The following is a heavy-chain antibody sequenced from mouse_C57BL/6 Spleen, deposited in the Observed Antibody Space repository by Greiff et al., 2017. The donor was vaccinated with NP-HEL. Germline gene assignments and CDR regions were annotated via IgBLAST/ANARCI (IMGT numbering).Heavy chain of an antibody. J-gene: IGHJ2*01. CDR3: ARSGVTTVVRDFDY. CDR2: IDPSDSYT. D-gene: IGHD1-1*01. CDR1: GYTFTSYW. V-gene: IGHV1-69*01. Sequence: VQLQQPGAELVMPGASVKLSCKASGYTFTSYWMHWVKQRPGQGLEWIGEIDPSDSYTNYNQKFKGKSTLTVDKSSRTAYMQLSSLTSEDSAVYYWARSGVTTVVRDFDYWGQGTTLTVSS.